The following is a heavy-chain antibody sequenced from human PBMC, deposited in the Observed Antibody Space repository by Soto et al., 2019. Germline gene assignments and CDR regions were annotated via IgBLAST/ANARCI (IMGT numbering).Heavy chain of an antibody. CDR3: ARDKELQPTVWGF. J-gene: IGHJ4*02. CDR1: GDPMATGVHH. V-gene: IGHV4-31*01. Sequence: PSETLPLTSTVSGDPMATGVHHYNCIRQVPGKGLEWIGYVYCSGATHYTPSLRALATISRDTSKNQFSLILISVTAADTALYYCARDKELQPTVWGFWGQGIQVTVS. D-gene: IGHD3-16*01. CDR2: VYCSGAT.